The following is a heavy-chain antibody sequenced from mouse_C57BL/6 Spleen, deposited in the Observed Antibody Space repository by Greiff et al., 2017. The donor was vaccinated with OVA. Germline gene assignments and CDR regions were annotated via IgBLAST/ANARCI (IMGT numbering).Heavy chain of an antibody. CDR2: IHPNSGGT. J-gene: IGHJ2*01. CDR3: ARLSLYYDYDNYFDY. V-gene: IGHV1-64*01. Sequence: QVQLQQPGAELVKPGASVKLSCKASGYTFTSYWMHWVKQRPGQGLEWIGMIHPNSGGTNYNAKFKSKATLTVDKSSSTAYMQLSSLTSEDSAVYYCARLSLYYDYDNYFDYWGQGTTLTVSS. CDR1: GYTFTSYW. D-gene: IGHD2-4*01.